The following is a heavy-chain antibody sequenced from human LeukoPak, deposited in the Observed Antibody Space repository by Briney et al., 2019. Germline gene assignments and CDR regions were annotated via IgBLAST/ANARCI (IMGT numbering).Heavy chain of an antibody. Sequence: GGSLRLSCAASGFTFSSYGMHWVRQAPGKGLEWVAVISYDGSNKYYADSVKGRFTISRDNSKNTLYLQMNSLRAEDTAVYYCARAAVTGSSLVPALDYWGQGTLVTVSS. D-gene: IGHD6-13*01. V-gene: IGHV3-30*03. CDR3: ARAAVTGSSLVPALDY. CDR1: GFTFSSYG. J-gene: IGHJ4*02. CDR2: ISYDGSNK.